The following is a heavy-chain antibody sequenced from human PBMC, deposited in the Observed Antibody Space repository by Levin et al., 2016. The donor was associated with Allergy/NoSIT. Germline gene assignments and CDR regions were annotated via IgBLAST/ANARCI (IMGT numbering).Heavy chain of an antibody. CDR1: GFTFSRYG. CDR2: VWTNGSLR. Sequence: GSLRLSCVASGFTFSRYGMHWVRQAPGKGLEWVSIVWTNGSLRNYGDSVRGRFTISRDDSRNTVYLEMKSLRAEDTAVYYCAREDVNYYDGVDYLPRGCDLWGQGTVVTVSS. V-gene: IGHV3-33*01. J-gene: IGHJ3*01. CDR3: AREDVNYYDGVDYLPRGCDL. D-gene: IGHD3-22*01.